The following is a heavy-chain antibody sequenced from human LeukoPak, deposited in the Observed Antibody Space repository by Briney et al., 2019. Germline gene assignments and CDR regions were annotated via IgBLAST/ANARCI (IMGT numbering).Heavy chain of an antibody. V-gene: IGHV3-74*01. D-gene: IGHD3-10*01. CDR3: ARGLPSLSYYS. Sequence: GGSLRLSCAASGFTFSSYWLHWVRQAPGTGLVWVSRINSDGSSTIYVDSVKGRFTISRDNAKNTVYLQMNSLRAEDTAVYYCARGLPSLSYYSWGQGTLVTVSS. CDR1: GFTFSSYW. J-gene: IGHJ4*02. CDR2: INSDGSST.